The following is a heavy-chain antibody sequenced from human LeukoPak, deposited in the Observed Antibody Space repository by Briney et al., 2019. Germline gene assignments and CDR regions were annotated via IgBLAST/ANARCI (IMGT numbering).Heavy chain of an antibody. V-gene: IGHV3-21*01. CDR3: ARDSPLPMDV. J-gene: IGHJ6*03. Sequence: PGGSLRLSCAASGVTCSSYSMNWVRQAPGKGLEWVSSISSSSSYIYYADSVKGRFTISRDNAKNSLYLQMNSLRAEDTAVYYCARDSPLPMDVWGKGTTVTVSS. CDR1: GVTCSSYS. CDR2: ISSSSSYI.